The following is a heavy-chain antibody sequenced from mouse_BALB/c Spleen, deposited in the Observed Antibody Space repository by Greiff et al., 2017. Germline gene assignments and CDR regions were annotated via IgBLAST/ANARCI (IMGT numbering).Heavy chain of an antibody. J-gene: IGHJ2*01. CDR1: GFTFSSYT. CDR3: ARQEDSYYFDY. V-gene: IGHV5-12-2*01. Sequence: DVKLVESGGGLVQPGGSLKLSCAASGFTFSSYTMSWVRQTPEKRLEWVAYISNGGGSTYYPDTVKGRFTISRDNAKNTLYLQMSSLKSEDTAMYYCARQEDSYYFDYWGQGTTLTVSS. CDR2: ISNGGGST.